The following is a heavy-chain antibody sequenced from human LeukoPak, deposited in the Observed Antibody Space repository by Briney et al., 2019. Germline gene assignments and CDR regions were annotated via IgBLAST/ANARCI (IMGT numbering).Heavy chain of an antibody. J-gene: IGHJ4*02. Sequence: SETLSLTCTVSGGSISSGGYYWSWIRQHPGKGLEWIGHIYYTGSTYYNPSLKSRVTISSETSKNQFSLKLSSVTAADTAVYYCAGDNEWLDYWGQGNLVIVSS. D-gene: IGHD6-19*01. CDR1: GGSISSGGYY. CDR2: IYYTGST. CDR3: AGDNEWLDY. V-gene: IGHV4-31*03.